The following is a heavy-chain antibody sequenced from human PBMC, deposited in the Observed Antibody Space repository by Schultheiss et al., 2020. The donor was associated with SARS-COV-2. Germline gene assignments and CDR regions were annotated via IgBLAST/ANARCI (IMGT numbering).Heavy chain of an antibody. CDR3: ARGGYYYYGMDV. J-gene: IGHJ6*02. CDR1: GFTFSSYA. Sequence: GGSLRLSCAASGFTFSSYAMSWVRQAPGKGLEWVSAISGSGGSTYYADSVKGRFTISRDNSKNTLYLQMNSLRAEDTAVYYCARGGYYYYGMDVWGQGTTVTVSS. V-gene: IGHV3-23*01. CDR2: ISGSGGST.